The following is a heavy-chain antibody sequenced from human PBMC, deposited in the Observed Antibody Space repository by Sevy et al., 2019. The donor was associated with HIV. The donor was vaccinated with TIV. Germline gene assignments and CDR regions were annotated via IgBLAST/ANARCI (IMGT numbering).Heavy chain of an antibody. Sequence: GGSLRLSCVASGFTIGSYGMLWVRQAPGKGLEWVADIWFDGSNLHYADSVRGRFTISRDNSKNTLSLHMSSLRVEDTAVYYCARERTYLFDYCGQGTLVTVSS. CDR3: ARERTYLFDY. J-gene: IGHJ4*02. CDR1: GFTIGSYG. CDR2: IWFDGSNL. V-gene: IGHV3-33*01.